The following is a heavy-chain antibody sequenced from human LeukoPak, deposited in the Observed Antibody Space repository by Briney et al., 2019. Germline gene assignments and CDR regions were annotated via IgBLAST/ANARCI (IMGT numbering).Heavy chain of an antibody. J-gene: IGHJ4*02. CDR1: GFTFSNYG. V-gene: IGHV3-30*18. CDR3: AKSVGAQPGFDF. CDR2: ISFDGSNN. D-gene: IGHD6-6*01. Sequence: SGGFLRLSCTASGFTFSNYGMHWVRQAPGKGLEWVAVISFDGSNNAYLDSVKGRFTISRDNSKNTLYLHMNSLKAEDTAVYYCAKSVGAQPGFDFWGQGTLVTVSS.